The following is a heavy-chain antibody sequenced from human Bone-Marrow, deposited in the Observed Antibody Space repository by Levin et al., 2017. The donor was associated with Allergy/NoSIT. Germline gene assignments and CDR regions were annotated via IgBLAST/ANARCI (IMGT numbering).Heavy chain of an antibody. Sequence: SCAASGFTFSSYWMSWVRQAPGKGLEWVANIKQDGSEKYYVDSVKGRFTISRDNAKNSLYLQMNSLRAEDTAVYYCARGGSGSYNDYWGQGTLVTVSS. CDR2: IKQDGSEK. J-gene: IGHJ4*02. V-gene: IGHV3-7*01. CDR1: GFTFSSYW. D-gene: IGHD1-26*01. CDR3: ARGGSGSYNDY.